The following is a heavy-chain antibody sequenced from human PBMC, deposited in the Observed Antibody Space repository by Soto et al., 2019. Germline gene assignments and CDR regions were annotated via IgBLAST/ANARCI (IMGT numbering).Heavy chain of an antibody. CDR3: AHNAPLDYYDSSGYFDY. Sequence: GSGPTLVNPTQTLTLTCTFSGFSLSTSGVGVGWIRQPPGKALEWLALIYWNDDKRYSPSLKSRLTITKDTSKNQVVLTMTNMDPVDTATYYCAHNAPLDYYDSSGYFDYWGQGTLVTVSS. D-gene: IGHD3-22*01. CDR1: GFSLSTSGVG. V-gene: IGHV2-5*01. J-gene: IGHJ4*02. CDR2: IYWNDDK.